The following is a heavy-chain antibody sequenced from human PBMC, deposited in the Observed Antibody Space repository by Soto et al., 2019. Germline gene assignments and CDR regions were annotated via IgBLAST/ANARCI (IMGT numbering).Heavy chain of an antibody. CDR1: GFTFSSYA. V-gene: IGHV3-23*01. CDR3: ARRTSGWYLDY. CDR2: ISGSGGST. J-gene: IGHJ4*02. D-gene: IGHD6-19*01. Sequence: EVQLLESGGGLVQPGGSLRLSCAASGFTFSSYAMSWVRQAPGKGLEWVSVISGSGGSTYYADSVKGRFTISRDNSMNTLYLQMNSLRVEDTAVYYCARRTSGWYLDYWGQGTLVTVFS.